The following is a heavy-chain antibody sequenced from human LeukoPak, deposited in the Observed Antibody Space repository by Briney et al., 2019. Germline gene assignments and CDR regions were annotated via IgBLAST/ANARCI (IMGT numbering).Heavy chain of an antibody. V-gene: IGHV5-51*01. J-gene: IGHJ3*02. Sequence: GESLKISCKGSGYSFSSYWIGWVRQMAGKGLESMAIIYPGDSDTRYSPSFQGQVTISADKSISTAYLQWSSLKASDTAMYYCARRNYGDDDDAFDIWGQGTMVTVSS. D-gene: IGHD4-17*01. CDR1: GYSFSSYW. CDR2: IYPGDSDT. CDR3: ARRNYGDDDDAFDI.